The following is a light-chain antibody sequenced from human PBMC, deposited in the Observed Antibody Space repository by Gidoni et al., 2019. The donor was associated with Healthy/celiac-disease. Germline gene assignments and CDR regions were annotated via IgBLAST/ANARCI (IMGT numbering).Light chain of an antibody. V-gene: IGKV1-39*01. CDR2: ATS. CDR1: QSISSY. Sequence: DIQMTQSPSSLSASVGDRVTITCRASQSISSYLTSYQQKPGKAPKLLIYATSSLQSGVPSRFSGSGSGTDFTLTISSLRPEDFATYYCQQSYSTPPYTVGHGTKLEIK. CDR3: QQSYSTPPYT. J-gene: IGKJ2*01.